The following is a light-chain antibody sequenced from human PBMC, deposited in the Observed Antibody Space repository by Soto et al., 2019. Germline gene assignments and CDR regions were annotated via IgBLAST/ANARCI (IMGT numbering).Light chain of an antibody. CDR1: QSLLNRNGYNC. CDR2: LGS. Sequence: DIVMTQAPLSLPVTPGEPASISCRSSQSLLNRNGYNCLEWYLQKPGQSPQLLIYLGSNRASGVPDRFSGRGSGTDFTLKISRVEAEDVGVYFCMQSLQTPLTFGQGTKVEI. CDR3: MQSLQTPLT. J-gene: IGKJ1*01. V-gene: IGKV2-28*01.